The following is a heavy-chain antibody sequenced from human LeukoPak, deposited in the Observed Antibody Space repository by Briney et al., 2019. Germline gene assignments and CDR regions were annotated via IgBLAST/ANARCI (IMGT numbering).Heavy chain of an antibody. CDR1: RFIFSVYG. D-gene: IGHD2-8*01. CDR3: ARDGSTNSQNWFDP. CDR2: MSYDENTE. J-gene: IGHJ5*02. V-gene: IGHV3-33*05. Sequence: GGSLRLSCVASRFIFSVYGMHWVRQAPGKGLEWVAFMSYDENTEYYIDSVKGRFTISRDNSKNTLFLQLNNLRLEDTGVYYCARDGSTNSQNWFDPWGQGTLVIVSS.